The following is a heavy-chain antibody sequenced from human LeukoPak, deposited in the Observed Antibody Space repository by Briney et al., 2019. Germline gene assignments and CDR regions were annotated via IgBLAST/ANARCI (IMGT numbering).Heavy chain of an antibody. D-gene: IGHD5-18*01. CDR2: IRSDGTNK. V-gene: IGHV3-30*02. CDR1: GFTFNSYG. J-gene: IGHJ4*02. Sequence: GGSLRLSCAASGFTFNSYGMYWVRQAPGKGLEWVAFIRSDGTNKYYADSVRGRFTISRDNSKNTLYLQMNSLRAEDTAVYYCARHLSGVTGYTYGRGIDYWGQGTLVTVSS. CDR3: ARHLSGVTGYTYGRGIDY.